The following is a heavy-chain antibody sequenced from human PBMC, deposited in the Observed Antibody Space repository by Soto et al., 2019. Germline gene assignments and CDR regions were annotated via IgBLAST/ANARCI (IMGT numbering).Heavy chain of an antibody. J-gene: IGHJ6*02. D-gene: IGHD3-10*01. CDR3: ARDRPYGSGRRSGYYGMDV. CDR1: GGSISSYY. V-gene: IGHV4-59*01. CDR2: IYDSGST. Sequence: SETLSLTCTVSGGSISSYYWSWIRQPPGKGLERIGYIYDSGSTNYNPSLKSRVTKTIDTSKKQFSLKLRSMTPADTAVYYCARDRPYGSGRRSGYYGMDVWGQGTTVTVSS.